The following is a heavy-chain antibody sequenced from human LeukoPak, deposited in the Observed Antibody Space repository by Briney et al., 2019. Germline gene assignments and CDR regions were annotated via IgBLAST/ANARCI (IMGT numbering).Heavy chain of an antibody. CDR1: GYTFTSYG. D-gene: IGHD3-10*01. CDR2: ISAYNGNT. Sequence: ASVKVSCKASGYTFTSYGISWVRQAPGQGLEWMGWISAYNGNTNYAQKLQGRVTMTTDTSTSTAYMELRSLRSDDTAVYYCARDRALGSPVGLFDYWGQGTLVTVSS. CDR3: ARDRALGSPVGLFDY. V-gene: IGHV1-18*01. J-gene: IGHJ4*02.